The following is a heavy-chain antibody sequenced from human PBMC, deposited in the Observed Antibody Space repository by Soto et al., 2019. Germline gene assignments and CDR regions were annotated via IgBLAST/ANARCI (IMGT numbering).Heavy chain of an antibody. J-gene: IGHJ4*02. V-gene: IGHV1-69*12. D-gene: IGHD5-12*01. CDR1: GDTFTIFA. CDR3: ARDLGSGYDPGDY. Sequence: QVQLVQSGAEVKKPGSSVKVSCKASGDTFTIFAISWVRQAPGQGLEWMGGIIPTIVTTNYAQRFQGRITITGDESTGTAYMELSSLKSEDTAVYYCARDLGSGYDPGDYWGQGTLVTVSS. CDR2: IIPTIVTT.